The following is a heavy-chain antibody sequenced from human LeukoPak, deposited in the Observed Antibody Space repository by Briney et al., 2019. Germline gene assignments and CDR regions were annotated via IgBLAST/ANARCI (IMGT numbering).Heavy chain of an antibody. D-gene: IGHD6-19*01. CDR1: GFTVSSNS. V-gene: IGHV3-53*01. J-gene: IGHJ4*02. CDR2: IYSDNT. Sequence: GSLRLSCTVSGFTVSSNSMSWVRQAPGKGLEWVSFIYSDNTHYSDSVKGRFTISRDNSKNTLYLQMNSLRAEDTAVYYCAKDRASAVATYYFDYWGQGTLVTVSS. CDR3: AKDRASAVATYYFDY.